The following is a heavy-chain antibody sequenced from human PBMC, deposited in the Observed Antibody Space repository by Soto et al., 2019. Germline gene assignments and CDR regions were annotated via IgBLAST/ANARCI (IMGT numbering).Heavy chain of an antibody. CDR2: IYPGDSDT. J-gene: IGHJ6*02. D-gene: IGHD4-4*01. Sequence: GESLKISCKGSGYSFTSYWIGWVRQMPGKGLEWMGIIYPGDSDTRCSPSFQGQVTISADKSISTAYLQWSSLKASDTAMYYCARDYSNYIDYYYGMDVWGQGTTVTVSS. V-gene: IGHV5-51*01. CDR1: GYSFTSYW. CDR3: ARDYSNYIDYYYGMDV.